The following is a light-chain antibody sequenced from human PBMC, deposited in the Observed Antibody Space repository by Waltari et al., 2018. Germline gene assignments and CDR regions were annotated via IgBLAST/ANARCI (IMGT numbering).Light chain of an antibody. CDR2: YDS. Sequence: SYVLTQPPSVSVAPGETASITCGGDNNGSYSVHWYQQQPGQAPLLTIFYDSDRPSGIPARFSGSNSGNTATLTITSVEAGDEARYYCHVWHAHFDPGVFGTGTEVTVL. V-gene: IGLV3-21*04. J-gene: IGLJ1*01. CDR1: NNGSYS. CDR3: HVWHAHFDPGV.